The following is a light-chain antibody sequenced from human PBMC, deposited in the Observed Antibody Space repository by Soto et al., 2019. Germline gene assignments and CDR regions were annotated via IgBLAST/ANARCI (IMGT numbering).Light chain of an antibody. CDR2: GAS. V-gene: IGKV3-15*01. CDR3: QQYNNWPWT. Sequence: EIVMTQSPATLSVSPGGRATLSCRASQSVSSNLAWYQQKPGQAPRLLIYGASTRATGVPARFSGSGSGTEFTLTISSLQSEDFEVYYCQQYNNWPWTFGQGTKVDIK. CDR1: QSVSSN. J-gene: IGKJ1*01.